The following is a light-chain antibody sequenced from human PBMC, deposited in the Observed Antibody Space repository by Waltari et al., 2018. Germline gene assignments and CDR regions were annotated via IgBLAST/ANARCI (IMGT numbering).Light chain of an antibody. CDR2: DVT. CDR1: NSDVGCYNY. V-gene: IGLV2-14*03. Sequence: QSALTQPASVSGSPGQSIALSCTGTNSDVGCYNYVSWYQQYPDKAPKLLIYDVTTRPSGVSNRFSGSKSGNTASLTIAGLQAEDEADYYCSSYTSSTTWVFGGGTKLTVL. CDR3: SSYTSSTTWV. J-gene: IGLJ3*02.